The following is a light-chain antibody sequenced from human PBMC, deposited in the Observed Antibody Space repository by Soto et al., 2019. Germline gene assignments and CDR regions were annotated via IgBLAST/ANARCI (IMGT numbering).Light chain of an antibody. V-gene: IGLV1-40*01. CDR3: QSYDSSLSGSV. CDR2: GNS. Sequence: QSVLTQPPSVSGAPGQRVTISCTGSSSNIGAGYDVHWYQQLPGTAPKLLIYGNSNRPSGVPDRFSGSKSGTSASLAITGLQPEDEADYYCQSYDSSLSGSVFGGRTKLTVL. CDR1: SSNIGAGYD. J-gene: IGLJ3*02.